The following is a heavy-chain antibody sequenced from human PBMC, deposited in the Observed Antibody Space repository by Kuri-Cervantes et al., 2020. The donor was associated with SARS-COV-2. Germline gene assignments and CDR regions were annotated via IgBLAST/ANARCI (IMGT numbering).Heavy chain of an antibody. J-gene: IGHJ6*02. V-gene: IGHV4-38-2*02. CDR1: GYSISSGYY. CDR3: ARDRVWFGELSGYGMDV. D-gene: IGHD3-10*01. Sequence: GSLRLSCAVSGYSISSGYYWGWIRQPPGKGLEWIGSIYHSGSTYYNPSLKSRLTISVDTSKNQFSLKLSSVTAADTAVYYCARDRVWFGELSGYGMDVWGQGATVTVSS. CDR2: IYHSGST.